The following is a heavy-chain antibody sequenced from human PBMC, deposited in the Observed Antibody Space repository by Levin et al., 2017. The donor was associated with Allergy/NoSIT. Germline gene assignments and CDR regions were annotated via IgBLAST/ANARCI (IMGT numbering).Heavy chain of an antibody. V-gene: IGHV1-8*01. CDR3: ARIRYCSGGSCYPGAFDI. D-gene: IGHD2-15*01. J-gene: IGHJ3*02. CDR2: MNPNSGDT. Sequence: AASVKVSCKASGYTFTSYDINWVRQATGQGLEWMGWMNPNSGDTGYAQRFQGRVTMTRNTSISTAYMELSSLRSEDTAVYYCARIRYCSGGSCYPGAFDIWGQGTMVTVSS. CDR1: GYTFTSYD.